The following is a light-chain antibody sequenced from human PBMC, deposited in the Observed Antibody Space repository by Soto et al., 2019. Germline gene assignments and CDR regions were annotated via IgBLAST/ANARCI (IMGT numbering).Light chain of an antibody. CDR1: QDISYY. J-gene: IGKJ5*01. V-gene: IGKV1-39*01. CDR3: QQSFTTLVT. Sequence: DIQMTQSPSSLSASVGDRVTITFQASQDISYYLNWYQQKPGKAPKLLIYAASSLQSGVPSRFSGSGSGTDFTLTISSLQPEDFATYYCQQSFTTLVTFGQGTRLEIK. CDR2: AAS.